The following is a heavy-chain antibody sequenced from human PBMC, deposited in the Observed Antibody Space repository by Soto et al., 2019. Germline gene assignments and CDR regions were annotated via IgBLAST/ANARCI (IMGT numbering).Heavy chain of an antibody. CDR3: ARQSIVDYGDYGWFDP. V-gene: IGHV4-39*01. CDR1: GGSISSSSYY. J-gene: IGHJ5*02. Sequence: SETLSLTCTVSGGSISSSSYYWGWIRQPPGKGLEWIGSIYYSGSTYYNPSLKSRVTISVDTSKNQFSLKLSSVTAADTAVYYCARQSIVDYGDYGWFDPWGQGTLVTVSS. CDR2: IYYSGST. D-gene: IGHD4-17*01.